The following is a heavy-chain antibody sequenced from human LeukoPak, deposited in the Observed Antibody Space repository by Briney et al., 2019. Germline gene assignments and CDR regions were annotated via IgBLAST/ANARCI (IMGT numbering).Heavy chain of an antibody. CDR1: GFTFSSYA. Sequence: GGSLRLSCAASGFTFSSYAMHWVRQAPGKGLEWVAVISYDGSNKYYADSVKGRFTISRDNTKNTLYLQMNSLRAEDTAVYYCARDHMSVAGTAGVFDYWGQGTLVTVSS. CDR3: ARDHMSVAGTAGVFDY. CDR2: ISYDGSNK. V-gene: IGHV3-30*04. J-gene: IGHJ4*02. D-gene: IGHD6-19*01.